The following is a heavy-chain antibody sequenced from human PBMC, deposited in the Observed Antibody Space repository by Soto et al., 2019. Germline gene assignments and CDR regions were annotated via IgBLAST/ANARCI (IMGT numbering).Heavy chain of an antibody. CDR3: ARTRRHSSWYFDAFDI. D-gene: IGHD6-13*01. J-gene: IGHJ3*02. CDR1: RFTFSSYS. Sequence: GSLRLSFAASRFTFSSYSINWVLRTPLNGLEWVSYISSSSSTIYYADSVKGRFTISRDNAKNSLYLQMNSLRAEDTAVYYCARTRRHSSWYFDAFDIWGQGTMVTVSS. V-gene: IGHV3-48*01. CDR2: ISSSSSTI.